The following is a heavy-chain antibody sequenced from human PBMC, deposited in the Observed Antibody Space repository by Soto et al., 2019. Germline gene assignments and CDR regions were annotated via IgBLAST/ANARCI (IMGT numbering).Heavy chain of an antibody. V-gene: IGHV5-51*01. CDR2: IYPGDSDA. J-gene: IGHJ3*02. Sequence: PGESLKISCKGSIYSFTSYWIGWVRQMPGKGLEWMAIIYPGDSDARYSPSFQGQVTISADKSISTAYLQWSGLKASDAAMYYCARRGYCSGGSCFPAPFDIWGKGTLVTVS. CDR3: ARRGYCSGGSCFPAPFDI. D-gene: IGHD2-15*01. CDR1: IYSFTSYW.